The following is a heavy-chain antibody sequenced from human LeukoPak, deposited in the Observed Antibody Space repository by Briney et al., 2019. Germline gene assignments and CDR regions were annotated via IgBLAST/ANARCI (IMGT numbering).Heavy chain of an antibody. CDR3: ARDGSGSYYKNWFDP. V-gene: IGHV1-2*02. J-gene: IGHJ5*02. Sequence: GASVKVSCKASGYTFTGYYMHWVRHAPGQGLEWMGWINPNSGGTNYAQKFQGRVTMTRDTSISTAYMELSRLRSDDTAVYYCARDGSGSYYKNWFDPWGQGTLVTVSS. CDR1: GYTFTGYY. CDR2: INPNSGGT. D-gene: IGHD3-10*01.